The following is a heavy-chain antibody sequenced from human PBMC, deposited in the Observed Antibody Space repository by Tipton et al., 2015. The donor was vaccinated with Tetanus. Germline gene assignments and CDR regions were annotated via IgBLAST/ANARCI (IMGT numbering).Heavy chain of an antibody. V-gene: IGHV4-59*07. CDR2: IYIPESA. CDR1: GDSITSSY. CDR3: ARRSYCTSTRCFDAFDL. J-gene: IGHJ3*01. Sequence: TLSLTCTVSGDSITSSYWSWIRQPPGKGLEWIGYIYIPESAKNYNPALKSRVTISMDTSKNQISLNLTSVTAADTAVYFCARRSYCTSTRCFDAFDLWGPGTRVTVSS. D-gene: IGHD2-8*01.